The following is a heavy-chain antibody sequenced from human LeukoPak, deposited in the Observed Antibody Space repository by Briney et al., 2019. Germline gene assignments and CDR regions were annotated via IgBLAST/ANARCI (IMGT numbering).Heavy chain of an antibody. J-gene: IGHJ4*02. CDR2: ISSSSSYI. CDR1: GFTFSSYS. Sequence: PGGSLRLSCAASGFTFSSYSMNWVRQAPGKGLEWVSSISSSSSYIYYADSVKGRFTISRDNAKNTLYLQMNSLRAEDTAVYYCARESGSIPDYWGQGTLVTVSS. V-gene: IGHV3-21*01. CDR3: ARESGSIPDY.